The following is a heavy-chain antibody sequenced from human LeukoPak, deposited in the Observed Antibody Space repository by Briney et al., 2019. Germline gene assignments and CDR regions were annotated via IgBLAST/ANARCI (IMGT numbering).Heavy chain of an antibody. D-gene: IGHD3-16*02. CDR3: ARLKWDDYVWGSYRFDY. CDR2: IYHSGST. J-gene: IGHJ4*02. Sequence: PSETLSLTCAVSGGSISSSNWWSWVRQPPGKGLEWIGEIYHSGSTNYNPSLKSRVTISVDTSKNQFSLKLSSVTAADTAVYYCARLKWDDYVWGSYRFDYWGQGTLVTVSS. V-gene: IGHV4-4*02. CDR1: GGSISSSNW.